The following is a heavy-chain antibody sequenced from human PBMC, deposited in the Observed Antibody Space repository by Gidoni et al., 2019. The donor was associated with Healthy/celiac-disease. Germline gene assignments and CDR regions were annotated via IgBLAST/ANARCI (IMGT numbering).Heavy chain of an antibody. D-gene: IGHD6-19*01. V-gene: IGHV3-33*01. CDR2: IWYDGSNK. J-gene: IGHJ4*02. Sequence: QVQLVESGGGVVQPGRSLRLSCAASGFPFSSYGMHWVRQAPGKGLGWMAVIWYDGSNKYYADYVKGRFTISRDNSKNTLYLQMNSLRAEDTAVYYCARDRYSSGWYNDYWGQGTLVTVSS. CDR3: ARDRYSSGWYNDY. CDR1: GFPFSSYG.